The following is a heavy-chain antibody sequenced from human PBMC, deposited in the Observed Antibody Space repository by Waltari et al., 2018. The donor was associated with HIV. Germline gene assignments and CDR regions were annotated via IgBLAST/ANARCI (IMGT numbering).Heavy chain of an antibody. D-gene: IGHD7-27*01. CDR3: SRPSNWGSRNWYFDL. CDR2: VYYNGAT. CDR1: GGSISNYY. J-gene: IGHJ2*01. V-gene: IGHV4-59*01. Sequence: QVQLQESGPGLVKPSETLSLTCTVSGGSISNYYWNWIRQSPGKGLEWIGYVYYNGATVYNPSLESRVSPSIDTSKNQFSLKLNSVTAADTAMYFCSRPSNWGSRNWYFDLWGRGALVTVSS.